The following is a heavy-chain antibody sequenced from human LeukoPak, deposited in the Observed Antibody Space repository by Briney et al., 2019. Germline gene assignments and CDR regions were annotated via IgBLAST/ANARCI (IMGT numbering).Heavy chain of an antibody. V-gene: IGHV4-31*03. D-gene: IGHD2-2*02. CDR1: GGSISSGGYY. J-gene: IGHJ3*02. CDR2: IYYSGST. Sequence: SETLSLTCTVSGGSISSGGYYWSWIRQHPGKGVEWIGYIYYSGSTYYNPSLKSRVTISVDTSKNQFSLKLSSVTAEDTAVYYCARPYCSSTSCYRGGAFDIWGQGTMVTVSS. CDR3: ARPYCSSTSCYRGGAFDI.